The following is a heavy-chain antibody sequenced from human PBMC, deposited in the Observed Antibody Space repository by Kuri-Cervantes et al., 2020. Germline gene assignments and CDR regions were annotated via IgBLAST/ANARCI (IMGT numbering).Heavy chain of an antibody. V-gene: IGHV1-69*13. D-gene: IGHD4-17*01. CDR3: ARGPTTYYFDY. J-gene: IGHJ4*02. CDR2: IIPIFGTA. CDR1: GYTFTGYY. Sequence: SVKVSCKASGYTFTGYYIHWVRQAPGQGLEWMGWIIPIFGTANYAQKFQGRVTITADESTSTAYMELSSLRSEDTAVYYCARGPTTYYFDYWGQGTLVTVSS.